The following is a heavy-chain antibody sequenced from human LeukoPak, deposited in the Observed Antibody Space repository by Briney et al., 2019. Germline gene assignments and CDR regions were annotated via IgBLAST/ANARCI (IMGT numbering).Heavy chain of an antibody. D-gene: IGHD5-24*01. V-gene: IGHV5-51*01. CDR3: ATVKNGYNTDAFDF. Sequence: GESLKISCKGSGYSFTNYWIGWVRQMPRQAVKGLGSIYPGDSATRYSPSFQGQVTISADKSISTAYLQWSSLKASDTAIYYCATVKNGYNTDAFDFWGQGTMVTVSS. CDR1: GYSFTNYW. J-gene: IGHJ3*01. CDR2: IYPGDSAT.